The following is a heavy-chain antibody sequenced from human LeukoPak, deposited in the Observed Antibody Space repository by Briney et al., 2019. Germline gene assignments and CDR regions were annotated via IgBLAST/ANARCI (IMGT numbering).Heavy chain of an antibody. CDR2: ISYDGSNK. J-gene: IGHJ4*02. Sequence: PGRSLRLSCAASGFTFSSYAMHWVRQAPGKGLEWVAVISYDGSNKYYADSVKGRFTISRDNSKNTLYLQMNSLRAEDTAVYYCARDLDNWNHPFEYWGQGTLVSVSS. D-gene: IGHD1-14*01. CDR1: GFTFSSYA. V-gene: IGHV3-30*01. CDR3: ARDLDNWNHPFEY.